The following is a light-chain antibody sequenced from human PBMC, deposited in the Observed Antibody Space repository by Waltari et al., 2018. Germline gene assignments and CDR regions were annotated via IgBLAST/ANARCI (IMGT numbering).Light chain of an antibody. CDR2: DVT. CDR3: CSFAGTYTWV. J-gene: IGLJ3*02. CDR1: TSDVGGYNY. Sequence: SALTQPRSVSGSPGQSVTISCTGTTSDVGGYNYVSWYQHHPGKAPKLMIFDVTQGPSGVPDRFSGSKSANTASLTISGLQAEDEADYYCCSFAGTYTWVFGGGTKVTVL. V-gene: IGLV2-11*01.